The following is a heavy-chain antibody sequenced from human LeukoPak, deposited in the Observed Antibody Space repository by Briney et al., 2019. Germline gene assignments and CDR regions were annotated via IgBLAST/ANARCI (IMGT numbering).Heavy chain of an antibody. V-gene: IGHV3-74*01. J-gene: IGHJ4*02. CDR2: INSDGSST. CDR3: ARDDSSGYFDY. CDR1: GFTFSSSW. Sequence: GGSLRLSCAASGFTFSSSWMHWVRQAPGKGLVWVSLINSDGSSTSYADSVKGRFTVSRDNAKNTLYLQMTSLRGEDTAVYYCARDDSSGYFDYWGQGTLVTVSS. D-gene: IGHD3-22*01.